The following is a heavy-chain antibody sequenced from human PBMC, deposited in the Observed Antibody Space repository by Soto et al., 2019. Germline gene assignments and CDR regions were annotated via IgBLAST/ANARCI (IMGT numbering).Heavy chain of an antibody. J-gene: IGHJ4*02. CDR1: GFTFSSYS. CDR2: ISSSSSTI. CDR3: ARVGKYYYGSGSYLVFDY. D-gene: IGHD3-10*01. V-gene: IGHV3-48*01. Sequence: GGSLRLSCAASGFTFSSYSMNWVRQAPGKGLEWVSYISSSSSTIYYADSVKGRFTISRDNAKNSLYLQMNSLRAEDTAVYYCARVGKYYYGSGSYLVFDYWGQGTLVTVSS.